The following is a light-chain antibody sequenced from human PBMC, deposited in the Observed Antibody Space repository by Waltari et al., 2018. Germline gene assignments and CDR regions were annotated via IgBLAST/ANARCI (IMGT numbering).Light chain of an antibody. CDR2: AAS. Sequence: SQNIGGRVNWYQQRPGKAPKLLIHAASTLQSGVPPRFSGSGSGTEFTLTIKSLQPEDSSIYYCQQSYSVPRTFGQGTKLDIK. CDR1: QNIGGR. J-gene: IGKJ2*01. CDR3: QQSYSVPRT. V-gene: IGKV1-39*01.